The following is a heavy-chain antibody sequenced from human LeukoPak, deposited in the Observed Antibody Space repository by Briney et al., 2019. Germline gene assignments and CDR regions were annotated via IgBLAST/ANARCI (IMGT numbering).Heavy chain of an antibody. D-gene: IGHD3-22*01. Sequence: PGRSLRLSCAASGFTFSSYAMHWVRQAPGKGLEWVAVISYDGSNKYYADSVKGRFTISRYNSKNTLYLQMNSLRAEDTAVYYCARERTYYYDSSGYNYGMDVWGQGTTVTVSS. CDR2: ISYDGSNK. CDR1: GFTFSSYA. J-gene: IGHJ6*02. V-gene: IGHV3-30-3*01. CDR3: ARERTYYYDSSGYNYGMDV.